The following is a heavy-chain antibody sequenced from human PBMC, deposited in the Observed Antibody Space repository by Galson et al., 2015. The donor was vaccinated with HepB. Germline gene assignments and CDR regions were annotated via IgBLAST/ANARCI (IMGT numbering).Heavy chain of an antibody. Sequence: SVKVSCKASGYTFTGYYMHWVRQAPGQGLEWMGRINPNSGGTNYAQKFQGRVTMTRYTSISTAYMELSRLRSDDTAVYYCARASGESSSPPIFDYWGQGTLVTVSS. CDR2: INPNSGGT. D-gene: IGHD6-13*01. J-gene: IGHJ4*02. CDR1: GYTFTGYY. CDR3: ARASGESSSPPIFDY. V-gene: IGHV1-2*06.